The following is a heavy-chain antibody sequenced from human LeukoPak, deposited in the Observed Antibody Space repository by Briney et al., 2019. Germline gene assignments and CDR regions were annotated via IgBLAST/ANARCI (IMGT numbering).Heavy chain of an antibody. D-gene: IGHD3-22*01. Sequence: PSGTLSLTCAVSGGSISSSNWWSWVRQPPGKGLEWIGEIYHSGSTNYNPSLKSRVTISVDKSKNQFSLKLSSVTAADTAVYYCARVTYYYDSSGYYPAAFDYWGQGTLVTVSS. J-gene: IGHJ4*02. CDR1: GGSISSSNW. CDR3: ARVTYYYDSSGYYPAAFDY. CDR2: IYHSGST. V-gene: IGHV4-4*02.